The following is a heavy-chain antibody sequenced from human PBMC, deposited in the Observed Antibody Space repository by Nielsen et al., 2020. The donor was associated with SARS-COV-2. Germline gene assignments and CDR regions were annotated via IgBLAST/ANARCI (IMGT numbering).Heavy chain of an antibody. CDR2: IYYSGST. D-gene: IGHD7-27*01. J-gene: IGHJ6*02. CDR3: ARGRWGPSRLLKYYFYAMDV. V-gene: IGHV4-39*01. Sequence: SETLSLTCTVSGSSINSSPYYWGWIRQPPGKGLEWIGSIYYSGSTYYNPSLKSRVTTSVDTSQNQFSLKVSSATAADTAVYYCARGRWGPSRLLKYYFYAMDVWGEGTTVTVSS. CDR1: GSSINSSPYY.